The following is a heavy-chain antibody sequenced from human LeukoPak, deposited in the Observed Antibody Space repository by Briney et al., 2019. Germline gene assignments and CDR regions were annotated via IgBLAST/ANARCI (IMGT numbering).Heavy chain of an antibody. CDR2: IYTSGST. J-gene: IGHJ6*03. D-gene: IGHD5-12*01. V-gene: IGHV4-61*02. Sequence: PSETLSLTCTVSGGSISSGSYYWSWIRQPAGKGLEWIGRIYTSGSTNYNPSLKSRVTISVDTSKNQFSLKLSSVTAADTAVYYCARGVKSYSGYDYYYYYMDVWGKGTTVTISS. CDR1: GGSISSGSYY. CDR3: ARGVKSYSGYDYYYYYMDV.